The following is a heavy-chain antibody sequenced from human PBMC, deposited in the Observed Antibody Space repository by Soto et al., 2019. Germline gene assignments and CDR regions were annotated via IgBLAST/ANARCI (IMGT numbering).Heavy chain of an antibody. Sequence: RASVKVSCKASGYTFTAYSMHWVRQAPGQGLEWMGRINPKSGDTNYAEVYQDRVTMTRDTSITTAYIELSGLTSDDTAVYYCARAVGGPFDFWGQGTLVTVSS. CDR3: ARAVGGPFDF. CDR1: GYTFTAYS. V-gene: IGHV1-2*06. CDR2: INPKSGDT. J-gene: IGHJ4*02. D-gene: IGHD6-19*01.